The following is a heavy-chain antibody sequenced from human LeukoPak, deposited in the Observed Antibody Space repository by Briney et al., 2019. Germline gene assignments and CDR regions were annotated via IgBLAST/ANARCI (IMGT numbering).Heavy chain of an antibody. Sequence: GGSLRLSCAASGFTFTNHAMAWVRLAPGKGLEWVSTLSDSGASTYYADSVKGRFTISRDNSRNTMYLQMDSLRDEDTGVYFCARTPSRDGYSHIDFWGQGALVTVSS. CDR2: LSDSGAST. D-gene: IGHD5-24*01. CDR1: GFTFTNHA. CDR3: ARTPSRDGYSHIDF. V-gene: IGHV3-23*01. J-gene: IGHJ4*02.